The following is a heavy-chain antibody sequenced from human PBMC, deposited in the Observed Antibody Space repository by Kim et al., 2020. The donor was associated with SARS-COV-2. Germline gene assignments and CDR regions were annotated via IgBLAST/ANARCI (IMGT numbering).Heavy chain of an antibody. Sequence: GGSLRLSCAASGFTFDGYGMSWVRQAPGKGLEWVSGINWNGGSTGYADSVKGRFTISRDNAKNSLYLQMNSLRAEDTALYHCARVAAYDILTGSYYFDYWGQGTLVTVSS. V-gene: IGHV3-20*01. CDR3: ARVAAYDILTGSYYFDY. CDR1: GFTFDGYG. J-gene: IGHJ4*02. CDR2: INWNGGST. D-gene: IGHD3-9*01.